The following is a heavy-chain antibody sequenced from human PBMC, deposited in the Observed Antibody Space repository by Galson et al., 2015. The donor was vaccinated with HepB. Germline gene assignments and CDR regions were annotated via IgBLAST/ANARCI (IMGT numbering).Heavy chain of an antibody. Sequence: LRLSCAASGFTFSAYGLHWVRQAPGKGLEWVAVISYHGSNKFYADSVKGRFTISRDNSKNTLYLQMNSLRAEDTAVYYCSTLWVDTFDIWGQGTRVTVS. J-gene: IGHJ3*02. CDR3: STLWVDTFDI. V-gene: IGHV3-30*03. D-gene: IGHD2-15*01. CDR2: ISYHGSNK. CDR1: GFTFSAYG.